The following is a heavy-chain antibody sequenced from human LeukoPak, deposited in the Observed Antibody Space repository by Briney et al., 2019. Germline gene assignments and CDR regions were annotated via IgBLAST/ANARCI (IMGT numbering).Heavy chain of an antibody. V-gene: IGHV1-69*13. D-gene: IGHD4-17*01. CDR2: IIPIFGTA. Sequence: SVKVSCMASGGTFSSYAISWVRQAPGQGLEWMGGIIPIFGTANYAQKFQGRVTITADESTSTAYMELSSLRSEDTAVYYCARGPTVTTWSMALKSGGYFDYWGQGTLVTVSS. J-gene: IGHJ4*02. CDR1: GGTFSSYA. CDR3: ARGPTVTTWSMALKSGGYFDY.